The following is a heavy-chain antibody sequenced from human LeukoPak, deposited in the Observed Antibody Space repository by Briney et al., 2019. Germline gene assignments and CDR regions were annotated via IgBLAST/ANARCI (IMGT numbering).Heavy chain of an antibody. D-gene: IGHD6-13*01. CDR1: GFTFDDYA. V-gene: IGHV3-9*01. CDR3: AKTTADSDAFEM. CDR2: ISWNSGSI. J-gene: IGHJ3*02. Sequence: TGGSLRLSCAASGFTFDDYAMHWVRQAPGKGLEWVSGISWNSGSIGYADSVKGRFTISRDNAKNSLYLQMNSLRAEDTALFYCAKTTADSDAFEMWGQGTMVTVSS.